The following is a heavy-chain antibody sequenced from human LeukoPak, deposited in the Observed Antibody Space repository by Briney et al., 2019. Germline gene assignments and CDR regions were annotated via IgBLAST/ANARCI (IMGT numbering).Heavy chain of an antibody. CDR1: EDTFNAYY. CDR3: TRQTYGDHFDF. D-gene: IGHD4-17*01. Sequence: ASVKVSCKASEDTFNAYYIHWVRQAPGQGLEWMGWMSPKTGDTNYAQSFQGRVTMTRDTSMTTAYMGLRSLTAGDTAVYYCTRQTYGDHFDFWGQGTLVTVSP. J-gene: IGHJ4*02. CDR2: MSPKTGDT. V-gene: IGHV1-2*02.